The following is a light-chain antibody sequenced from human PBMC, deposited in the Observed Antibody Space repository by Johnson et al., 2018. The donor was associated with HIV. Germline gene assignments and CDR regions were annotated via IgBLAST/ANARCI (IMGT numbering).Light chain of an antibody. CDR3: GTWDSRLNVYL. CDR1: SSNIGNNR. V-gene: IGLV1-51*01. J-gene: IGLJ1*01. CDR2: DNN. Sequence: QSVLTQPPSVSAAPGQKVTISCSGSSSNIGNNRVSWYQQLPGTAPKLLIYDNNKRPSEIPDRFSGSKSGTSATLGISGLQPGDEADYYCGTWDSRLNVYLFGTGTKVTVL.